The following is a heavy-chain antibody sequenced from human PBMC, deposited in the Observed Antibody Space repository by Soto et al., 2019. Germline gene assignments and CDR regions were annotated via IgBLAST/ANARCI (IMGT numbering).Heavy chain of an antibody. CDR2: IYYSGRT. D-gene: IGHD1-26*01. V-gene: IGHV4-59*08. CDR3: AGDLPRGSYRFDY. J-gene: IGHJ4*02. CDR1: GGSISSHP. Sequence: QVQLQESGPGLVKPSETLSLTCTVSGGSISSHPWSWIRQSPGKGLEWIGYIYYSGRTVYNPSLKSRVTMSLDTSKNQFSLKLTSVTATDTAVYYCAGDLPRGSYRFDYWGQGALVTVSS.